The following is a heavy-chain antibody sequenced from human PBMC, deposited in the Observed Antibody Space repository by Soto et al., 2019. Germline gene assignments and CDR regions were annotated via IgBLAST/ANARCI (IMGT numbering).Heavy chain of an antibody. Sequence: GGSLRLSCAASGFTFSSYSMNWVRQAPGKGLEWVSYISSSSSTIYYADSVKGRFTISRDNAKNSLYLQMNSLRAEDTAVYYCASRNDFWSGFYYMDVWGKGTTVTVSS. J-gene: IGHJ6*03. V-gene: IGHV3-48*01. CDR1: GFTFSSYS. D-gene: IGHD3-3*01. CDR3: ASRNDFWSGFYYMDV. CDR2: ISSSSSTI.